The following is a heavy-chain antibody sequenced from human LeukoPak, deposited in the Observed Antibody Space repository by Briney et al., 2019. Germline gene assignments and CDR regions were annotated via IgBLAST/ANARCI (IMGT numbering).Heavy chain of an antibody. Sequence: ASVKVSCKVSGYTLTELSMHWERQAPGKGLEWMGWMNPNSGNTGYAQKFQGRVTITRNTSISTAYMELSSLRSEDTAVYYCARGDSGYDDAFDIWGQGTMVTVSS. CDR2: MNPNSGNT. V-gene: IGHV1-8*03. CDR3: ARGDSGYDDAFDI. D-gene: IGHD5-12*01. J-gene: IGHJ3*02. CDR1: GYTLTELS.